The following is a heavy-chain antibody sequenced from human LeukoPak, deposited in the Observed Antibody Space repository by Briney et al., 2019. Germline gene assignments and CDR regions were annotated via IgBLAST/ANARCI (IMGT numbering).Heavy chain of an antibody. CDR1: GASITSYY. CDR2: IHHSGNA. J-gene: IGHJ3*02. CDR3: ARWSSSWDAFDI. Sequence: SETLSLTCTVSGASITSYYWNWIRQPPGKGLEWIGYIHHSGNANYNPSLNSRVTMSVDASTNHFSLKLTSVTAADTAVYYCARWSSSWDAFDIWGQGTMVTVSS. V-gene: IGHV4-59*01. D-gene: IGHD6-13*01.